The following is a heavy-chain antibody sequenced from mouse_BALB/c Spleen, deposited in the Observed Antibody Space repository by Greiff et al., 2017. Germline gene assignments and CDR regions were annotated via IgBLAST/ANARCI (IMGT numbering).Heavy chain of an antibody. D-gene: IGHD2-4*01. Sequence: VQLQQSGPELVKPGASVKMSCKASGYTFTSYYIHWVKQRPGQGLEWIGWIYPGDGSTKYNEKFKGKTTLTADKSSSTAYMLLSSLTSEDSAIYFCARDYDYSWFAYWGQGTLVTVSA. CDR1: GYTFTSYY. V-gene: IGHV1S56*01. CDR2: IYPGDGST. CDR3: ARDYDYSWFAY. J-gene: IGHJ3*01.